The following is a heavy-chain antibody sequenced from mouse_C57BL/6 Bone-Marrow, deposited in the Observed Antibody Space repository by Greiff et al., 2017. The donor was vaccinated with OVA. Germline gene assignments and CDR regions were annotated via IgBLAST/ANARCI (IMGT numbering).Heavy chain of an antibody. D-gene: IGHD2-3*01. J-gene: IGHJ1*03. V-gene: IGHV1-55*01. CDR3: ARNQIYDGYWYFDV. CDR2: IYPGSGST. Sequence: QVQLQQPGAELVKPGASVKMPCKASGYTFTSYWITWVKQRPGQGLEWIGDIYPGSGSTNYNEKFKSKATLTVDTSSSTAYMQLSSLTSEDSAVYYCARNQIYDGYWYFDVWGTGTTVTVSS. CDR1: GYTFTSYW.